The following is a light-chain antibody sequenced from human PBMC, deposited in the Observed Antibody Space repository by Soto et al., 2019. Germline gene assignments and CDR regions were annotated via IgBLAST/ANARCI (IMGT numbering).Light chain of an antibody. CDR1: RGDIGDSNF. V-gene: IGLV2-14*01. J-gene: IGLJ1*01. CDR3: ASFIRGTTLV. Sequence: QSSLTRPASVSGSPGQSVTISCTGPRGDIGDSNFISWYQHSPAKAPRLLIYEDTNRPSGVSKRFSGSQAGNTASLTISGLPDYDEADYFCASFIRGTTLVSGSGTKVTVL. CDR2: EDT.